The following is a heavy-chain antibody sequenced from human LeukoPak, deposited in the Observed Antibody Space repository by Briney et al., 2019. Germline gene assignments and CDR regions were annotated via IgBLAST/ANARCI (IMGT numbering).Heavy chain of an antibody. Sequence: GGSLRLSCAASGFTFSNYAMSWVRQAPGKGLEWVSTISNSGAGTYYADSVKGRFTISRDNAKNSLYLQMNSLRAEDTAVYYCARGGYDFNGLFDHWGQGTLVTVSS. CDR1: GFTFSNYA. V-gene: IGHV3-23*01. D-gene: IGHD3/OR15-3a*01. CDR3: ARGGYDFNGLFDH. CDR2: ISNSGAGT. J-gene: IGHJ4*02.